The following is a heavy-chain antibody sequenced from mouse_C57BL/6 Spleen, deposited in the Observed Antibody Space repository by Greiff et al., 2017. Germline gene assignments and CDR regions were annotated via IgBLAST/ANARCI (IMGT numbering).Heavy chain of an antibody. CDR3: ARSELYYSNY. D-gene: IGHD2-5*01. CDR2: IDPNSGGT. Sequence: QVHVKQPGAELVKPGASVKLSCKASGYTFTSYWMHWVKQRPGRGLEWIGRIDPNSGGTKYNEKFKSKATLTVDKPSSTAYMQLSSLTSEDSAVYYCARSELYYSNYWGQGTLVTVSA. CDR1: GYTFTSYW. V-gene: IGHV1-72*01. J-gene: IGHJ3*01.